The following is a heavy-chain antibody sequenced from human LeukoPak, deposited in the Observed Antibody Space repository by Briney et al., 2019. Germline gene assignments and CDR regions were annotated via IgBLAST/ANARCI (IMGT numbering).Heavy chain of an antibody. CDR2: SDPEGGER. J-gene: IGHJ4*02. D-gene: IGHD5-18*01. Sequence: ASVKVSCKVSGKTLSDLSIHWLRQPPGKGLEWLGGSDPEGGERIYAQMFQGRVTMTEDTSIDTAYMELNSLRSEDTAVYYCVTGFTTMAVDYFDYWGQGTLVTVSP. V-gene: IGHV1-24*01. CDR1: GKTLSDLS. CDR3: VTGFTTMAVDYFDY.